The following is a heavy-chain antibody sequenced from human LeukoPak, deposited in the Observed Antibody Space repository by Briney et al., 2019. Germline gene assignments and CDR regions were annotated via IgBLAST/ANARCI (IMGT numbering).Heavy chain of an antibody. CDR3: AKPTSGDGSFLIDY. CDR1: GFTFSSYG. D-gene: IGHD1-26*01. V-gene: IGHV3-33*06. CDR2: IWYDGSYT. J-gene: IGHJ4*02. Sequence: SGGSLRLSCAASGFTFSSYGMHWVRQAPGKGLEWMAVIWYDGSYTYYAESVKGRFTISRDNSRNTLYLQMSSLRAEDTAVYYCAKPTSGDGSFLIDYWGQGTLVTVSS.